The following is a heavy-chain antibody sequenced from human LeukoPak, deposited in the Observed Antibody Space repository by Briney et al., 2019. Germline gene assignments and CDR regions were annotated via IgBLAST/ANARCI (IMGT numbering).Heavy chain of an antibody. V-gene: IGHV4-30-2*01. CDR3: ARYCGGDCYSFDY. Sequence: SQTLSLTCAVSGGSISSGGYSWSWIRQPPGKGLEWIGYIYHSGSTYYNPSLKSRVTISVDRSKNQFSLKLSSVTAADTAVYYCARYCGGDCYSFDYRGQGTLVTVSS. J-gene: IGHJ4*02. CDR2: IYHSGST. D-gene: IGHD2-21*02. CDR1: GGSISSGGYS.